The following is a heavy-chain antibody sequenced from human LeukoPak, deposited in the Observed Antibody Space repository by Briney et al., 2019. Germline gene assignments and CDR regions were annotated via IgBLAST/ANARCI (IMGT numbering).Heavy chain of an antibody. CDR3: ARALEYFDWFLDY. CDR2: ISGGGGST. CDR1: GFTFSSYA. D-gene: IGHD3-9*01. J-gene: IGHJ4*02. V-gene: IGHV3-23*01. Sequence: PGGSLRLSCAASGFTFSSYAMNWVRQAPGKGLEWVSGISGGGGSTYYADSVKGRFTISRDNSKNTLYLQMNSLRAEDTAVYYCARALEYFDWFLDYWGQGTLVTVSS.